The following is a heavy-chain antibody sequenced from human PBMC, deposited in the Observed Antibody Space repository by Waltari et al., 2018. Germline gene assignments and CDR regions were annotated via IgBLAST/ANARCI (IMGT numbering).Heavy chain of an antibody. CDR3: ARDFASTYFFDY. CDR2: IWYDGRYE. J-gene: IGHJ4*02. Sequence: QVQLVESGGGVVQPGRSLRLSCAASGFDLRGLVMHWVRQAPGKGLEWVAVIWYDGRYEYYADSVKGRFTISRDNSKDTLYLQMNSLRAEDTAVYYCARDFASTYFFDYWGQGTLVTVSS. CDR1: GFDLRGLV. V-gene: IGHV3-33*01.